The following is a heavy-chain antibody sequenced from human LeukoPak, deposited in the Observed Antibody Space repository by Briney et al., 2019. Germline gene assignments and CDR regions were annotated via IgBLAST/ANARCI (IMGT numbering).Heavy chain of an antibody. CDR1: GYTFTSYA. CDR2: INAGNGNT. Sequence: ASVKVSCKASGYTFTSYAMHWVRQAPGQRLEWMGWINAGNGNTKYSQKSQGRVTITRDTSASTAYMELSSLRSEDTAVYYCARGTAVAGTFGDYWGQGTLVTVSS. V-gene: IGHV1-3*01. J-gene: IGHJ4*02. CDR3: ARGTAVAGTFGDY. D-gene: IGHD6-19*01.